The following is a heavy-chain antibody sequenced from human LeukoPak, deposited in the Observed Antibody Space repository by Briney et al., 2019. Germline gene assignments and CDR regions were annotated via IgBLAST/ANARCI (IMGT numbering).Heavy chain of an antibody. J-gene: IGHJ6*03. V-gene: IGHV1-2*02. CDR1: GYTFTGYY. CDR2: INPSSGGT. CDR3: ARGVVAATFYYHMDV. Sequence: ASVKVSCKPSGYTFTGYYIQWVRQAPRQGLEWMGWINPSSGGTNYAQKFQGRVTMTRDTSISTAYMELSRLRSDDTAVYYCARGVVAATFYYHMDVWGKGTTVTVSS. D-gene: IGHD2-15*01.